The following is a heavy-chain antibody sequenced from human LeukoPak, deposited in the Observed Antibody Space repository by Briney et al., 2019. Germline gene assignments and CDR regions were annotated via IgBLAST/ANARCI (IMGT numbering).Heavy chain of an antibody. V-gene: IGHV3-21*01. CDR3: ARDLYCSGGSCSSFFDY. Sequence: PGGSLRLSCEASGFSFSSYNMDWVRQTPGKGLEWISSITTSSSYTFYADSVKGRFTISRDNARNSLYLQMNSLRAEDTAVYYCARDLYCSGGSCSSFFDYWGQGTLVTVSS. CDR2: ITTSSSYT. J-gene: IGHJ4*02. CDR1: GFSFSSYN. D-gene: IGHD2-15*01.